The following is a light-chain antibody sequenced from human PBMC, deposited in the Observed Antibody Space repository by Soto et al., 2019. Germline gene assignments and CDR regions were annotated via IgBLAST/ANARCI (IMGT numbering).Light chain of an antibody. CDR3: QQYGNSPPWT. CDR1: QSVSSSY. J-gene: IGKJ1*01. Sequence: EIVLTQSPGTLSSSPGERVNLSCRASQSVSSSYVAWYQQKPGQAPRLLIYGASSRVTGIPDRFRGSGSGTDFTLTIARVEPEDFAVYYCQQYGNSPPWTFGQGTKVEIK. CDR2: GAS. V-gene: IGKV3-20*01.